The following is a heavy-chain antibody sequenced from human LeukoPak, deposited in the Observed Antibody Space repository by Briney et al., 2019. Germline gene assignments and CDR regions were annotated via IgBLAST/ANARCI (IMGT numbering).Heavy chain of an antibody. D-gene: IGHD6-13*01. Sequence: ASVKVSCKASGYTFTSYYMHWVRQAPGRGLEWMGIINPSGGSTSYAQKFQGRVTMTRDTSTSTVYMELSSLRSEDTAVYYCARVTAAGTVGDYWGQGTLVTVSS. CDR1: GYTFTSYY. V-gene: IGHV1-46*01. CDR2: INPSGGST. J-gene: IGHJ4*02. CDR3: ARVTAAGTVGDY.